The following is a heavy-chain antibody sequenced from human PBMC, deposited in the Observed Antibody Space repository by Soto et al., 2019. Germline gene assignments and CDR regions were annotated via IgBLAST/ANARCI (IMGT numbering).Heavy chain of an antibody. CDR1: GYSISSGFY. D-gene: IGHD3-3*01. CDR2: IYHSGNT. J-gene: IGHJ6*02. Sequence: PSETLSLTCAVSGYSISSGFYWGWIRQPPGQGLEWIESIYHSGNTYYNPSLKRRVTISADTSKNHFSLKFRSVTAADPAMYYCARAGVKRIPIFGVVAPYGMDAWGQGTTVTVSS. CDR3: ARAGVKRIPIFGVVAPYGMDA. V-gene: IGHV4-38-2*01.